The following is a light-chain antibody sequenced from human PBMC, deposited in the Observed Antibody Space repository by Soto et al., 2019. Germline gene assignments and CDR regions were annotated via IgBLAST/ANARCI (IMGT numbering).Light chain of an antibody. V-gene: IGLV2-23*01. CDR2: EGT. J-gene: IGLJ1*01. CDR3: CSYALL. CDR1: NSDVGTHNL. Sequence: QSVLTQPASVSGSPGQSITISCTGTNSDVGTHNLVSWYQQHPGKAPKLIIYEGTKRPSGVSNRFSGSKSGNTASLTISGLQAEDEADYYCCSYALLFGTGTKLTV.